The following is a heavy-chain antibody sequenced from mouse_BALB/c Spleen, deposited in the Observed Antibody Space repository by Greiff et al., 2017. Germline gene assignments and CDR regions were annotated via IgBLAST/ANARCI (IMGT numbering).Heavy chain of an antibody. Sequence: EVQLVESGPGLVKPSQSLSLTCTVTGYSITSDYAWNWIRQFPGNKLEWMGYISYSGSTSYNPSLKSRISITRDTSKNQFFLQLNSVTTEDTATYYCARSNGNYGYAMDYWGQGTSVTVSS. CDR3: ARSNGNYGYAMDY. V-gene: IGHV3-2*02. CDR1: GYSITSDYA. CDR2: ISYSGST. J-gene: IGHJ4*01. D-gene: IGHD2-1*01.